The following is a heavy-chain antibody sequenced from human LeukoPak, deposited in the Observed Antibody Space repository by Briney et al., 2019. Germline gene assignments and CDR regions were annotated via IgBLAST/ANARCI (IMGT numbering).Heavy chain of an antibody. D-gene: IGHD4-17*01. Sequence: SETLSLTCTVSGGSISSYYWSWLRQPPGKGLEWIGYIYYSGSTNYNPSLKSRVTISVETSKNQFSLKLRSVTAADTAVYYCARRIYGYDAFDIWGQGTMVTVSA. CDR2: IYYSGST. J-gene: IGHJ3*02. CDR1: GGSISSYY. V-gene: IGHV4-59*01. CDR3: ARRIYGYDAFDI.